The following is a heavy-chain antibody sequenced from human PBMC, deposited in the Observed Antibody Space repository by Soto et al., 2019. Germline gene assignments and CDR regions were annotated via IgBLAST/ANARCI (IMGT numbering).Heavy chain of an antibody. V-gene: IGHV4-59*01. J-gene: IGHJ3*02. CDR2: IYYSGST. CDR1: GGSISSYY. Sequence: PSETLSVTCTVSGGSISSYYWSWIRQPPGKGLEWIGYIYYSGSTNYNPSLKSRVTISVDTSKNQFSLKLSSVTAADTAVYYCARDRRYCSGGSCYVFSYAFDIWGQGTMVTVSS. D-gene: IGHD2-15*01. CDR3: ARDRRYCSGGSCYVFSYAFDI.